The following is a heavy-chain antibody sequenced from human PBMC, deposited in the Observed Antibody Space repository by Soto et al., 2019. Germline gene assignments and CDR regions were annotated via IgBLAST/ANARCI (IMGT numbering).Heavy chain of an antibody. J-gene: IGHJ2*01. CDR3: AKAPRIAAAGTAYWYFDL. D-gene: IGHD6-13*01. CDR1: GFTFSSYG. V-gene: IGHV3-30*18. Sequence: QVQLVESGGGVVQPGRSLRLSCAASGFTFSSYGMHWVRQAPGKGLEWVAVISYDGSNKYYADSVKGRFTISRDNSKNTLYLQMNSLRAEETAVYYCAKAPRIAAAGTAYWYFDLWGRGTLVTVSS. CDR2: ISYDGSNK.